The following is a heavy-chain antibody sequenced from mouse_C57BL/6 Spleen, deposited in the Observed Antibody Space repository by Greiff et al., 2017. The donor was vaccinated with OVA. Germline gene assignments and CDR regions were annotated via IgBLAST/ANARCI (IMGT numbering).Heavy chain of an antibody. CDR2: IYPGDGDT. CDR3: ARGLTTGY. V-gene: IGHV1-82*01. Sequence: VQLKESGPELVKPGASVKISCKASGYAFSSSWMNWVKQRPGKGLEWIGRIYPGDGDTNYNGKFKGKATLTADKSSSTAYMQLSSLTSEDSAVYFCARGLTTGYWGQGTTLTVSS. CDR1: GYAFSSSW. D-gene: IGHD1-1*01. J-gene: IGHJ2*01.